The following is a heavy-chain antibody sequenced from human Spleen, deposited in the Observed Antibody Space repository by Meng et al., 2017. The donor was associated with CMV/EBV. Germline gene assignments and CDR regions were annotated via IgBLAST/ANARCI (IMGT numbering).Heavy chain of an antibody. Sequence: GGSLRLSCAASGFTFSSHGMHWVRQAAGKGLEWVAFIRYDGSNKYYADSVKGRFTISRDNSKNTLYLQMNSLRAEDTAVYYCARDRDIVVVPAATPYYYYGMDVWGQGTTVTVSS. D-gene: IGHD2-2*01. CDR3: ARDRDIVVVPAATPYYYYGMDV. J-gene: IGHJ6*02. V-gene: IGHV3-30*02. CDR2: IRYDGSNK. CDR1: GFTFSSHG.